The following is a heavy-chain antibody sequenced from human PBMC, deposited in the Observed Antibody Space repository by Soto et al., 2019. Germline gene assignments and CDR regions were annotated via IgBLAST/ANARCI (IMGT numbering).Heavy chain of an antibody. D-gene: IGHD2-15*01. CDR1: GYAFTNYW. V-gene: IGHV5-51*01. CDR2: IYPGDSDT. CDR3: GTSVEPATPSAFDI. J-gene: IGHJ3*02. Sequence: PGESLKISCQGSGYAFTNYWIGWVRQMPGKGLEWMGIIYPGDSDTRYSPSFQGQVNISADKSISTAYLQWSSLKASDTAMYYCGTSVEPATPSAFDIWGKGTMVTVSS.